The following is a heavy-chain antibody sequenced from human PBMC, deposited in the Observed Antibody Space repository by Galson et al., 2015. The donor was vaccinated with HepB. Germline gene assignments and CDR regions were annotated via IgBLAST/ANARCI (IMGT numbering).Heavy chain of an antibody. Sequence: ETLSLTCDVSGPSVNGCLYYWFWIRQPPGRGLEWVGYFYNSGRTNYNPSLKSRVSISLDTSKNQFSLRLNSVTAADTAVYYCAANYKLATTLGYWGQGSLVTVSA. V-gene: IGHV4-61*01. CDR3: AANYKLATTLGY. CDR2: FYNSGRT. D-gene: IGHD5-12*01. J-gene: IGHJ4*02. CDR1: GPSVNGCLYY.